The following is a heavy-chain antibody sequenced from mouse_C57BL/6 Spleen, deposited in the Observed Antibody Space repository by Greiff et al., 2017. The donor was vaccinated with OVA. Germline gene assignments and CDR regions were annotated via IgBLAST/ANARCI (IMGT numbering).Heavy chain of an antibody. J-gene: IGHJ4*01. V-gene: IGHV5-6*01. CDR2: ISSGGSYT. D-gene: IGHD4-1*01. CDR3: ARHGTGTYAMDY. CDR1: GFTFSSYG. Sequence: VQLKESGGDLVKPGGSLKLSCAASGFTFSSYGMSWVRQTPGKRLEWVATISSGGSYTYYPDSVKGRFTISRDNAKNTLYLQMSSLKSEDTAMYYCARHGTGTYAMDYWGQGTSVTVSS.